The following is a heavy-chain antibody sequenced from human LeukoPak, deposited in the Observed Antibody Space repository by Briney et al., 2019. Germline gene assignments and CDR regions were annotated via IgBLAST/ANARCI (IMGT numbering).Heavy chain of an antibody. CDR1: GFTFDDYA. J-gene: IGHJ4*02. CDR2: ISWNSGSI. Sequence: GGSLRLSCAASGFTFDDYAMHWVRQAPGKGLEWVSGISWNSGSIVYADSVKGRFTISRDNAKNSLYLQMNSLRAEDMALYYCAKDMSSSDSSGYPFDYWGQGTLVTVSS. CDR3: AKDMSSSDSSGYPFDY. V-gene: IGHV3-9*03. D-gene: IGHD3-22*01.